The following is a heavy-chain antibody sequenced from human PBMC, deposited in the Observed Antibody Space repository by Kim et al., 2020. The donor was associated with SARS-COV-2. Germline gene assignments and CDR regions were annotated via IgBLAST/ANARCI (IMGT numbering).Heavy chain of an antibody. V-gene: IGHV3-15*01. Sequence: GGSLRLSCAASGFTFSNAWMSWVRQAPGKGLEWVGRIKSKTDGGTTDYAAPVKGRFTISRDDSKNTLYLQMNSLKTEDTAVYYCTTGVYGSGNMADYWGQGTLVTVSS. CDR1: GFTFSNAW. CDR3: TTGVYGSGNMADY. CDR2: IKSKTDGGTT. D-gene: IGHD3-10*01. J-gene: IGHJ4*02.